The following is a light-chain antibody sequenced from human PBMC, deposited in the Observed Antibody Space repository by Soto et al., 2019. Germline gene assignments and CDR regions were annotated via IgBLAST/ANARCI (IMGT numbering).Light chain of an antibody. J-gene: IGKJ4*01. CDR1: QSVSSY. CDR3: QQRSNWPPLT. CDR2: DAS. Sequence: EIVLTQSPATLSLSPGERATLSCRASQSVSSYLAWYQQKPGQAPRLLIYDASNRATGIPARFSGSGSGTDFPLTIGSLEPEDFAVYYCQQRSNWPPLTFGGGTKVEIK. V-gene: IGKV3-11*01.